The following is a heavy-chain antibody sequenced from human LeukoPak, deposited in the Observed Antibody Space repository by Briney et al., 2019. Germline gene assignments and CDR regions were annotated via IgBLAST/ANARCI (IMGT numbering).Heavy chain of an antibody. J-gene: IGHJ4*02. Sequence: ASVKVSCKASGYTFTSYGISWVRQAPGQGLEWMGWISAYNGNTNYAQKLQGRVTMTTDTSTSTAYMELRSLRSDDTAVYYCARDDDSSGPTGVRPPFDYWGQGTLVTVSS. CDR3: ARDDDSSGPTGVRPPFDY. D-gene: IGHD3-22*01. CDR1: GYTFTSYG. V-gene: IGHV1-18*01. CDR2: ISAYNGNT.